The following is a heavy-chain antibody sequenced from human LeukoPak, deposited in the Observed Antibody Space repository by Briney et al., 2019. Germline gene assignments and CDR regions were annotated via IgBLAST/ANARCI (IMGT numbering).Heavy chain of an antibody. CDR2: INHSGST. J-gene: IGHJ6*03. CDR1: GGSFSGYY. V-gene: IGHV4-34*01. D-gene: IGHD3-10*01. Sequence: SETLSLTCAVYGGSFSGYYWSWIRQPPGKGLEWIGEINHSGSTNYNPSLKSRVTISVDTSKNQFSLKLSSVTAADTAVYYCARHAMVRRNYYYMDVWGKGTTVTISS. CDR3: ARHAMVRRNYYYMDV.